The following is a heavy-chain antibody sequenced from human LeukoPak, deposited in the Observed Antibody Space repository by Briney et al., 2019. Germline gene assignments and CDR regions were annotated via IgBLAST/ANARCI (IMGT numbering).Heavy chain of an antibody. V-gene: IGHV3-21*01. CDR2: ISSSSSYI. J-gene: IGHJ4*02. CDR3: ATIGGQYYFDY. D-gene: IGHD3-16*01. CDR1: GFTFSSYS. Sequence: MSGGSLRLSCAASGFTFSSYSINWVRQAPGKGLEWVSSISSSSSYIYYADSVKGRFTISRDNAKNSLYLQMNSLRAEDTAVYYCATIGGQYYFDYWGQGTLVTVSS.